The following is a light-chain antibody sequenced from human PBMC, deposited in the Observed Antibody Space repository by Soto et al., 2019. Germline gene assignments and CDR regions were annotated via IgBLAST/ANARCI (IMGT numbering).Light chain of an antibody. Sequence: AIRMTQSPSSLSASTGDRVTITCRASQGISSYLAWYQQKPGKAPELLIYAASTLQSGVPSRFSGSGSGTDFTLTISRLEPEDFAVYYCQQYGSSPPITFGQGTRLEIK. V-gene: IGKV1-8*01. CDR3: QQYGSSPPIT. J-gene: IGKJ5*01. CDR2: AAS. CDR1: QGISSY.